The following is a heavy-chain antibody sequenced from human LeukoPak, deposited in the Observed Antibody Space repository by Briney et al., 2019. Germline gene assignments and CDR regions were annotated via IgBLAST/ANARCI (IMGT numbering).Heavy chain of an antibody. CDR1: GGSISSYY. CDR3: ARDLVVTMVRGVIRYYYYMDV. D-gene: IGHD3-10*01. CDR2: IYTSGST. J-gene: IGHJ6*03. V-gene: IGHV4-4*07. Sequence: SETLSLTCTVSGGSISSYYWSWIRQPAGKGLEWIGRIYTSGSTNYNPSLKSRVTMSVDTSKNQFSLKLSSVTAADTAVYYCARDLVVTMVRGVIRYYYYMDVWGKGTTVTVSS.